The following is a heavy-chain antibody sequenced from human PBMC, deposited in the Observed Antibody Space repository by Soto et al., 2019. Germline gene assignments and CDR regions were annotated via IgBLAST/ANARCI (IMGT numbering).Heavy chain of an antibody. V-gene: IGHV1-3*01. J-gene: IGHJ5*02. CDR3: ARARAGYYDFWSGSFDP. CDR1: GYTFTSYA. Sequence: ASVKVSCKASGYTFTSYAMHWVRQAPGQRLEWMGWINAGNGNTKYSQKFQGRVTITRDTSASTAYMELSSLRSEDTAVYYCARARAGYYDFWSGSFDPWGQGTLVTVSS. D-gene: IGHD3-3*01. CDR2: INAGNGNT.